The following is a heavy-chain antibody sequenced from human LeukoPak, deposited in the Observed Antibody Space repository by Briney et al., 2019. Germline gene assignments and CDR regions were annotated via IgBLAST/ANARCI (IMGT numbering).Heavy chain of an antibody. CDR2: IYYSGST. D-gene: IGHD3-22*01. Sequence: SETLSLTCTVSGGSISSGDYNWSWIRQPPGKGLEWIGYIYYSGSTYYNPSLKSRVTISVDTSKNQFSLKLSSVTAADTAVYYCARDRIEGRDSSGYYYGWFDPWGQGTLVTVSS. CDR3: ARDRIEGRDSSGYYYGWFDP. J-gene: IGHJ5*02. CDR1: GGSISSGDYN. V-gene: IGHV4-30-4*01.